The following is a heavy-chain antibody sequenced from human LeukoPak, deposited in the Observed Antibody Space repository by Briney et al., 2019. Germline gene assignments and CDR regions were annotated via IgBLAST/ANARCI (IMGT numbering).Heavy chain of an antibody. CDR2: INHNGNVN. CDR1: GFTFSSYW. V-gene: IGHV3-7*03. CDR3: ARDKSAGADTGSSFYY. J-gene: IGHJ4*02. D-gene: IGHD3-10*01. Sequence: GGSLSLSCAASGFTFSSYWMNWARQAPGKGLEWVASINHNGNVNYYVDSVKGRFTISRDNAKNSLYLQMSNLRAEDTAVYFCARDKSAGADTGSSFYYWGQGALVTVSS.